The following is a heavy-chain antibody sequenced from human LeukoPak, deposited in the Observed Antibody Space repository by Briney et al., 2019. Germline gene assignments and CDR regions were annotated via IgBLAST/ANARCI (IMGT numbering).Heavy chain of an antibody. CDR2: IRYDGSNK. D-gene: IGHD3-10*01. V-gene: IGHV3-30*02. Sequence: GGSLRLSFAASGFTFSSYGIHWVRQAPGKGLEWVAFIRYDGSNKYYADSVKGRFTISRDNSKNTLYLQMNSLRAEDTAVYYCANDLSGYYYGMDVWGQGTTVTVSS. CDR1: GFTFSSYG. CDR3: ANDLSGYYYGMDV. J-gene: IGHJ6*02.